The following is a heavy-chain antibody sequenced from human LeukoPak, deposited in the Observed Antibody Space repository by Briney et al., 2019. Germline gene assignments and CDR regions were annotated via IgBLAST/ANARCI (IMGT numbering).Heavy chain of an antibody. CDR3: ALLHKSGGYDSSGYYLDY. V-gene: IGHV1-8*01. D-gene: IGHD3-22*01. Sequence: ASVKVSCKASGYTFTSYDINWVRQATGQGLEWMGWMNPNSGNTGYAQKFQGRVTMTRNTSISTAYMELSSLRSEDTAVYYCALLHKSGGYDSSGYYLDYWGQGTLVTVSS. J-gene: IGHJ4*02. CDR2: MNPNSGNT. CDR1: GYTFTSYD.